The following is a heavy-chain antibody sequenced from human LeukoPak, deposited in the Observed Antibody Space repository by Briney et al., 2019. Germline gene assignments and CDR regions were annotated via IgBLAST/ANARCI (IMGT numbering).Heavy chain of an antibody. CDR3: AREVGRVRYFDY. D-gene: IGHD2-2*01. CDR2: IDPSDSYT. J-gene: IGHJ4*02. Sequence: GESLRISCEGSGSTFRSYWISCVRQMPGKGLEWMGRIDPSDSYTNYSPSFQGHVTISADKSISTAYLQWSSLKASDIAMYYCAREVGRVRYFDYWGQGSLVTVSS. V-gene: IGHV5-10-1*01. CDR1: GSTFRSYW.